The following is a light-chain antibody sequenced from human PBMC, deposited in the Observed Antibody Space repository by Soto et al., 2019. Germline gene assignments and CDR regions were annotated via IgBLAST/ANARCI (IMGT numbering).Light chain of an antibody. CDR1: QDISNY. CDR2: DAS. V-gene: IGKV1-33*01. CDR3: QQYDNLPLS. Sequence: DIQMTQSPSSLSASVGDRVTITCQASQDISNYLNWYQQKPGKAPKLVISDASNLETGAPSRFSGSRCGIDFTFTISSLQPEDIGTYFCQQYDNLPLSFGLRTTVEI. J-gene: IGKJ3*01.